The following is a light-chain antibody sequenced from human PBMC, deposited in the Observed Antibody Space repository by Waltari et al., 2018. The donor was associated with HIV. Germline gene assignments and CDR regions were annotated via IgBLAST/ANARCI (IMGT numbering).Light chain of an antibody. Sequence: QSALAQPPSASGSAGQPVTISCTGTTSDVGAYNYVSWSQQHPGKSPNLIIYDVTKRPSGVPDRFSGSKSGNTASLTVSGLQGEDEADYYCSSYADSDTPVVFGGGTKLTVL. CDR2: DVT. CDR1: TSDVGAYNY. CDR3: SSYADSDTPVV. J-gene: IGLJ2*01. V-gene: IGLV2-8*01.